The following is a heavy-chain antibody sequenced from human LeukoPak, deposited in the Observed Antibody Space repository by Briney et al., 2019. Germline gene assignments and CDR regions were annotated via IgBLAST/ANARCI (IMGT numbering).Heavy chain of an antibody. CDR1: GFTFSSFA. J-gene: IGHJ4*02. Sequence: GGSLRLSCAASGFTFSSFAMSWVRQAPGKGLEWVSGISGRDGSTYYADSVKGRFTISRDNSKNTLYLQMNSLRAEDTAVYYCARKYYGYFDYWGQGTLVIVSS. V-gene: IGHV3-23*01. D-gene: IGHD3-10*01. CDR2: ISGRDGST. CDR3: ARKYYGYFDY.